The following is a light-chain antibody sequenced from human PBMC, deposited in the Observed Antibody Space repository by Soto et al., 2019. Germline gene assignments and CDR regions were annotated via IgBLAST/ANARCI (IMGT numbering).Light chain of an antibody. V-gene: IGKV3-20*01. J-gene: IGKJ2*01. CDR2: GAS. CDR3: QQYGSSPPYT. CDR1: QSVSSSY. Sequence: EIVLTQSPGTLSLSPGERATLSCRASQSVSSSYLAWYQQKPGQALRLLIYGASSMATGIPDRFSGSGSGTDFTFTISRLEPEAFAVYYCQQYGSSPPYTFGQGTKLDIK.